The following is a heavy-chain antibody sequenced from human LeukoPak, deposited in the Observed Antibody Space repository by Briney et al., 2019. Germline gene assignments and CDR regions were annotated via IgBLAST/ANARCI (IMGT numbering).Heavy chain of an antibody. D-gene: IGHD3-10*01. V-gene: IGHV3-49*04. CDR1: GFTFGAYA. J-gene: IGHJ6*02. CDR2: IRSKAYGCTT. CDR3: TSPFANYFGSGSYYNAYYYYGMDV. Sequence: GGSLRLSCTASGFTFGAYAMSWVRQAPGKGLEWVGFIRSKAYGCTTEYAASVKGRFSISRDDSKSIGHLQMNSLKTEDTAVYYCTSPFANYFGSGSYYNAYYYYGMDVWGQGTTVTVSS.